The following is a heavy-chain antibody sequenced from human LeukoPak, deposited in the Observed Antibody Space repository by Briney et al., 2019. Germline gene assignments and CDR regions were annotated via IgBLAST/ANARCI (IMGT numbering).Heavy chain of an antibody. D-gene: IGHD3-10*01. Sequence: SETLSLTCTVSDTSINTYYWSWIRQPAGKGLEWIGHIYTTGTTNYNPSLKSRVTMSIDTSKNQFSLNLRSVTAADTAVYYCAKVAKYYYGSETYFFFDHWGQGTLVTVSS. J-gene: IGHJ4*02. CDR1: DTSINTYY. V-gene: IGHV4-4*07. CDR2: IYTTGTT. CDR3: AKVAKYYYGSETYFFFDH.